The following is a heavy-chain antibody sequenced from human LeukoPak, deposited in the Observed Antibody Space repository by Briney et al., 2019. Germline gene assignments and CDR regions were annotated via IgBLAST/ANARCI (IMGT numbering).Heavy chain of an antibody. CDR1: GYTLTELS. Sequence: ASVKVSCKVSGYTLTELSMHWVRQAPGKGLEWMGGFDPEDGETIYAQKLQGRVTMTTDTSTSTAYMELRSLRSDDTAVYYCARDSAAAGFSFDPWGQGTLVTVSS. J-gene: IGHJ5*02. V-gene: IGHV1-24*01. CDR3: ARDSAAAGFSFDP. CDR2: FDPEDGET. D-gene: IGHD6-13*01.